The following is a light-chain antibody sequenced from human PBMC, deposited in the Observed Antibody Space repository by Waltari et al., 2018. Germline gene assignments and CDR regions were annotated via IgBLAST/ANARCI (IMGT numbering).Light chain of an antibody. V-gene: IGKV3-11*01. CDR1: QNIYTY. J-gene: IGKJ4*01. CDR3: QQGVNWPSLT. Sequence: EIVLTQSPATLSLSAGERATLSCSATQNIYTYLSWYQQKPGQAPSLLIHDASIRATGTPARFSGSGSGTDVTVTISSLEPEDFAVYYCQQGVNWPSLTFGGGTRVEIK. CDR2: DAS.